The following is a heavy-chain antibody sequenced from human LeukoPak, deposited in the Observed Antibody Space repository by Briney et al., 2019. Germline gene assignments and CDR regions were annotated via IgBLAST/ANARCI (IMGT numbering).Heavy chain of an antibody. D-gene: IGHD6-19*01. J-gene: IGHJ4*02. Sequence: ASVKVSCKASGYTFTGYYMHWVRQAPGQGLEWMGWINPNSGGTNYAQKFQGRVTMTRDTSISTGYMELRSLRSDDTAVYYCARGSSGLLSYWGQGTLVTVSS. CDR2: INPNSGGT. CDR1: GYTFTGYY. V-gene: IGHV1-2*02. CDR3: ARGSSGLLSY.